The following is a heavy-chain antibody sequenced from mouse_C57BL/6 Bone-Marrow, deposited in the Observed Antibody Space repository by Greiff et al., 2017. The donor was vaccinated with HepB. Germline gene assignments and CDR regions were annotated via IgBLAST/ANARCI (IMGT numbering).Heavy chain of an antibody. J-gene: IGHJ2*01. D-gene: IGHD2-3*01. CDR1: GFTFSDYY. Sequence: EVQLVESEGGLVQPGSSMKLSCTASGFTFSDYYMAWVRQVPEKGLEWVANINYDGSSTYYLDSLKSRFIISRDNAKNILYLQMSSLKSEATATYYCARDDGYSHYFDYWGQGTTLTVSS. CDR2: INYDGSST. CDR3: ARDDGYSHYFDY. V-gene: IGHV5-16*01.